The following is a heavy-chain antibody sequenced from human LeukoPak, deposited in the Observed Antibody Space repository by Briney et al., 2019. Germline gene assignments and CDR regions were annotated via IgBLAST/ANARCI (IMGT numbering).Heavy chain of an antibody. J-gene: IGHJ4*02. Sequence: SETLSLTCTVSGYSISSGYYWGWIRQPPGKGLEWIGSIYHSGSTYYNPSLKSRVTISVDTSKNQFSLKLSSVTAADTAVYYCARSVGPISQKIAVAGTRNDAPHYWGQGTLVTVSS. CDR2: IYHSGST. D-gene: IGHD6-19*01. CDR1: GYSISSGYY. V-gene: IGHV4-38-2*02. CDR3: ARSVGPISQKIAVAGTRNDAPHY.